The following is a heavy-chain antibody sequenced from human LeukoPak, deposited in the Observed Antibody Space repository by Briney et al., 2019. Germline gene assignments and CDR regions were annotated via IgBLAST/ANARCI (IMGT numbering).Heavy chain of an antibody. CDR3: AKRGNSGWSYFDY. D-gene: IGHD6-19*01. CDR2: ISYDGSNK. J-gene: IGHJ4*02. Sequence: PGGSLRLSCAASGFTFSSYGMHWVRQAPGKGLEWVAVISYDGSNKYYADSVKGRFTISRDNSKNTLYLQMNSLRAEDTAVYYCAKRGNSGWSYFDYWGQGTLVTVSS. CDR1: GFTFSSYG. V-gene: IGHV3-30*18.